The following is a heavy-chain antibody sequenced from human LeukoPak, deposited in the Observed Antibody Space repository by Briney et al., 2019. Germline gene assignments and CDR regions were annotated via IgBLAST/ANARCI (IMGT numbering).Heavy chain of an antibody. J-gene: IGHJ4*02. D-gene: IGHD3-22*01. Sequence: PGGSLRLSCAASGFTFSNAWMSWVRQAPGKGLEWVGRIKSKTDGGTTDYAAPVKGRFTISRDDSKNTLYLQMNSLKTEDTAVYYCTTDWYYYDSSGYFFSGLGYFDYWGQGTLVTVPS. CDR1: GFTFSNAW. CDR2: IKSKTDGGTT. V-gene: IGHV3-15*01. CDR3: TTDWYYYDSSGYFFSGLGYFDY.